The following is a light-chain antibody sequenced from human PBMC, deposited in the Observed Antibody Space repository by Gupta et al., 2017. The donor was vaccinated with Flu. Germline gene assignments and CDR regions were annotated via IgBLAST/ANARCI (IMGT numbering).Light chain of an antibody. CDR2: AAS. V-gene: IGKV3-20*01. J-gene: IGKJ2*03. CDR3: QQYGNSPYMFS. Sequence: GTLSLSPGERATLSCRASQSVSSSSLAWYHQKPGQPPRLLIYAASTRATGIPDRFSGSGSGTDFTLTISRLEPEDFAVYYCQQYGNSPYMFSVGQGTKLEIK. CDR1: QSVSSSS.